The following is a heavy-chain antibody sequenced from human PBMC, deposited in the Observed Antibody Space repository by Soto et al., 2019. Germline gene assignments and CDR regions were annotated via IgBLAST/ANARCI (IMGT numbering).Heavy chain of an antibody. CDR1: GFTFSSYG. CDR2: IWHDGSNK. J-gene: IGHJ6*02. V-gene: IGHV3-33*01. D-gene: IGHD6-13*01. CDR3: ARDLGGYSSSWRARYYYYGMDV. Sequence: GGSLRLSCAASGFTFSSYGMHWVRQAPGKGLEWVAVIWHDGSNKYYADSVKGRFTISRDNSKNTLYLQMNSLRAEDTAVYYCARDLGGYSSSWRARYYYYGMDVWGQGTTVTSP.